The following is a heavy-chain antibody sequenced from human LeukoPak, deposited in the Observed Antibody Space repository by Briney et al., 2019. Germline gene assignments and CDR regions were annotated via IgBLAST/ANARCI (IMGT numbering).Heavy chain of an antibody. V-gene: IGHV4-39*07. CDR2: VFHSGTT. CDR1: RGFISTGGYY. Sequence: KPSETLSLTCTVSRGFISTGGYYWGWIRQPPGKGLEWIGSVFHSGTTYYNPSLKSRVTISVDMSKNQFSLKLSSVTAADTAVYYCARDNDQMGLDPFDFWGQGTLVTVSS. CDR3: ARDNDQMGLDPFDF. J-gene: IGHJ4*02. D-gene: IGHD1-1*01.